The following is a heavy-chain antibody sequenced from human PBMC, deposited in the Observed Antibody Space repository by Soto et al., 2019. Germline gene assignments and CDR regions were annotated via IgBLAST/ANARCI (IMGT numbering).Heavy chain of an antibody. CDR3: ARYYDYCGGTSGGMDV. D-gene: IGHD3-16*01. Sequence: DVQVVESGGGLIQPGGSLRLSCAASGFTVSNNYMSWVRQGPGKGLEWVSTIYRGDSTYYADSVKGRFTISRDNSKNTLYLLMNSLRTEDTAVYYCARYYDYCGGTSGGMDVWGQGTTVTVSS. CDR2: IYRGDST. J-gene: IGHJ6*02. CDR1: GFTVSNNY. V-gene: IGHV3-53*01.